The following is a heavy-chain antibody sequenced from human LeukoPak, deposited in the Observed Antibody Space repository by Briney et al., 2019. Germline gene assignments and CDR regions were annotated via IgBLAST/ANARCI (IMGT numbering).Heavy chain of an antibody. D-gene: IGHD2-2*01. CDR1: GGTFSSYA. CDR2: IIPILGIA. Sequence: SVKVSCKASGGTFSSYAISWVRQAPGQGLEWMGRIIPILGIANYAQKFQGRVTITADKSTSTAYMELSSLRSEDTAVYYCARDLCSSTSCREAWIQLWHGLDYWGQGTLVTVSS. CDR3: ARDLCSSTSCREAWIQLWHGLDY. J-gene: IGHJ4*02. V-gene: IGHV1-69*04.